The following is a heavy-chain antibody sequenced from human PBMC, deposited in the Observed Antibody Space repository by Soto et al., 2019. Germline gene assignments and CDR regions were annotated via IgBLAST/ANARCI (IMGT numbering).Heavy chain of an antibody. CDR2: IWYDGSNK. CDR3: ARADCTGAYCYSWPFNYGVDV. J-gene: IGHJ6*02. V-gene: IGHV3-33*01. CDR1: GFTFNTYG. D-gene: IGHD2-15*01. Sequence: QVQLVESGGGVAQPGGSLRLSCTTSGFTFNTYGMHWVRQAPGKGLEWVAIIWYDGSNKYYADSVKGRFTISRDNSKNPLYLQMNSLRAEDTALYYCARADCTGAYCYSWPFNYGVDVWGQGTTVTVSS.